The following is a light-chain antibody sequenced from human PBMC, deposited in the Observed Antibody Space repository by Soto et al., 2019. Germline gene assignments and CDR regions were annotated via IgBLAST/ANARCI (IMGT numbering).Light chain of an antibody. CDR3: QHANSFPLP. Sequence: IQMTQSPSSLSASVGDRVTITCRASQSISSYLDWYQQKPGKAPKLLIYAASSLRSGVPSRFSGSGSGTDFTLTISSLQPEDFAIYYCQHANSFPLPFGEGTKVDIK. J-gene: IGKJ4*01. V-gene: IGKV1-12*01. CDR2: AAS. CDR1: QSISSY.